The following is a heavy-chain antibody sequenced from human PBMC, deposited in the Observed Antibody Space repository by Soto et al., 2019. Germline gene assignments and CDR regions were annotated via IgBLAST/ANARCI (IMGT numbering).Heavy chain of an antibody. V-gene: IGHV4-4*02. CDR1: GGSISSSNW. D-gene: IGHD2-2*01. J-gene: IGHJ6*02. Sequence: SETLSLTCAVSGGSISSSNWWSWVRQPPGKGLEWIGEIYHSGSTNYNPSLKSRVTISVGKSKNQFSLKLSSVTAADTAVYYCASPSSVSRYYGMDVWGQGTTVTVSS. CDR2: IYHSGST. CDR3: ASPSSVSRYYGMDV.